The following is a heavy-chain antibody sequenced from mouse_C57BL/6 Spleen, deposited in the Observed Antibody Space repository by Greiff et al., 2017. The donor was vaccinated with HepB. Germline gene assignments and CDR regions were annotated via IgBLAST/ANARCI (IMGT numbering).Heavy chain of an antibody. CDR1: GYTFTDYE. V-gene: IGHV1-15*01. J-gene: IGHJ2*01. CDR2: IDPETGGT. CDR3: TRERGLIT. D-gene: IGHD1-1*01. Sequence: VQLQQSGAELVRPGASVTLSCKASGYTFTDYEMHWAKQTPVHGLEWIGAIDPETGGTAYNQKFKGKAILTADKSSSTAYMELRSLTSEDSAVYYCTRERGLITWGQGTTLTVSS.